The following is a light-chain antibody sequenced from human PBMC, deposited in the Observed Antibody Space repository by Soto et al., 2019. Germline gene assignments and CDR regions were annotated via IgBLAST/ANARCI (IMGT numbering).Light chain of an antibody. J-gene: IGKJ4*01. V-gene: IGKV1-9*01. CDR1: QDINNY. CDR2: AAS. Sequence: DIQLTQSPSFLSASVGDRVTITCRASQDINNYLTWFKQKPGKAPKLLIYAASTLQSGVPSRFSGSGSGTEFTLTISSLQPEDFATYYCQQLNSYPLTFGGGTKVEIK. CDR3: QQLNSYPLT.